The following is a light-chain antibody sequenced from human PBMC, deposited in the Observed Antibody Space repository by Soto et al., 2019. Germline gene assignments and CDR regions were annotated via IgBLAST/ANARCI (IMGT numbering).Light chain of an antibody. Sequence: DIQMTQSPSSLSASVGDTVTITCRASQGIIDYLAWFQQRPGKAPNLPIYAASTLQIGVPSRFSGSGAGTDFTLTISSLQPEDAATYYCQKYDSAPQTFGPGTKVEIK. CDR2: AAS. J-gene: IGKJ1*01. V-gene: IGKV1-27*01. CDR1: QGIIDY. CDR3: QKYDSAPQT.